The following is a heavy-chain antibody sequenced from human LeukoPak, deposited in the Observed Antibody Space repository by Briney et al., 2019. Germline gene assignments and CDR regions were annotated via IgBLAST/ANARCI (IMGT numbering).Heavy chain of an antibody. CDR3: ATCSGYYHPYYFDY. CDR2: IIPIFGTA. D-gene: IGHD3-22*01. CDR1: GGTFSSYA. Sequence: SVKVSCKASGGTFSSYAISWVRQAPGQGLEWMGGIIPIFGTANYAQKFQGRVTITADKSTSTAYMELSSLRSEDTAVYYCATCSGYYHPYYFDYWGQGTLVTVSS. J-gene: IGHJ4*02. V-gene: IGHV1-69*06.